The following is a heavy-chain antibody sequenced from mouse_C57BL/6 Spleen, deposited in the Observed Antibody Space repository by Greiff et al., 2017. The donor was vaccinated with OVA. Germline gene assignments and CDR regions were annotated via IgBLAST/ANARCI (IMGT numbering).Heavy chain of an antibody. D-gene: IGHD2-1*01. V-gene: IGHV14-1*01. CDR1: GFNIKDYY. Sequence: EVQLQQSGAELVRPGASVKLSCTASGFNIKDYYMHWVKQRPEQGLEWIGRIDPEDGDTEYAPKFQGKATMTADTSSNTAYLQLSSLTSEDTAVYYCTTWRGYGNYVNAMDYWGQGTSVTVSS. J-gene: IGHJ4*01. CDR3: TTWRGYGNYVNAMDY. CDR2: IDPEDGDT.